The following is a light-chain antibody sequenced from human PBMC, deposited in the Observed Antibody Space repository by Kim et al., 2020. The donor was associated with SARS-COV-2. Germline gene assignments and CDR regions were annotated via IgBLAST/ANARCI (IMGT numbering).Light chain of an antibody. CDR2: KNN. V-gene: IGLV1-44*01. J-gene: IGLJ1*01. CDR1: SSNIGSNT. Sequence: ELTQPPSVSGTPGQRVTISCSGSSSNIGSNTVNWYQQLPGTAPKVLMYKNNQRPSGVPDRFSGSKSGTSASLAISGLQSEDEADYYCAAWDDRLNGFYVFGTGTTVTVL. CDR3: AAWDDRLNGFYV.